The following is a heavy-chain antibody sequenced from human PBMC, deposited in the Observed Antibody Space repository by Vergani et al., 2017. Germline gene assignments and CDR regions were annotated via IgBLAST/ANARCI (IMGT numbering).Heavy chain of an antibody. Sequence: QVTLRESGPALVKPTQTLTLTCTFPVFSLSTSGMCVSWIRQPPGKALEWLALIDWDDDKYYSTSLKTRLSISKDNSKNQVVHTMTNMDPVDTATVYCARMATVDGGVADAFDIWGQGTMVTVSS. CDR1: VFSLSTSGMC. V-gene: IGHV2-70*01. CDR3: ARMATVDGGVADAFDI. D-gene: IGHD7-27*01. CDR2: IDWDDDK. J-gene: IGHJ3*02.